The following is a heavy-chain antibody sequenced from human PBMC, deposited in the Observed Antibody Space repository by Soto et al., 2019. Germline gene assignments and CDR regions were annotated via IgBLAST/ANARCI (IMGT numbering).Heavy chain of an antibody. V-gene: IGHV1-69*02. CDR2: IIPALGRT. Sequence: QDQLVQSGAEVKKPGSSVKVSCKAFGGPFSSHTFSWVRQAPGQGLEWMGRIIPALGRTTYAQKFQGRVTITADESVTTVYMELNRLRTEDTAVYYCARPDFGDYWYFVLWGRGTLVTVSS. J-gene: IGHJ2*01. CDR3: ARPDFGDYWYFVL. D-gene: IGHD4-17*01. CDR1: GGPFSSHT.